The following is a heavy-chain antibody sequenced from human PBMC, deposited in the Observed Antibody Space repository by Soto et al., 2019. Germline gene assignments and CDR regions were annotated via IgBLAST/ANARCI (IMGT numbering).Heavy chain of an antibody. Sequence: SETLSLTCTVSGGSISSYYWSWIRQPPGKGLEWIGYIYYSGSTNYNPSLKSRVTISVDTSKNQFSLKLSSVTAADTAVYYCARATGGTTVTNFFDYWGQGTLVTVSS. CDR2: IYYSGST. CDR3: ARATGGTTVTNFFDY. D-gene: IGHD4-4*01. J-gene: IGHJ4*02. V-gene: IGHV4-59*01. CDR1: GGSISSYY.